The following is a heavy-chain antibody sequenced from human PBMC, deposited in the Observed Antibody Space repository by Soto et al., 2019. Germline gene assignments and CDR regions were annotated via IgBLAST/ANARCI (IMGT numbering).Heavy chain of an antibody. CDR3: ARDLWLAIVGIPKTSGLDV. V-gene: IGHV1-18*04. CDR2: INPYNGNT. J-gene: IGHJ6*02. D-gene: IGHD3-22*01. Sequence: QVQLVQSEAEVKKPGASVKVSCKASGYRFTSYGISWVRQAPGQGLEWMGWINPYNGNTNSAQKIQGRVTMTTDTPASTAYMEVRSLRSDATAVYSCARDLWLAIVGIPKTSGLDVWGQGTTVTVSS. CDR1: GYRFTSYG.